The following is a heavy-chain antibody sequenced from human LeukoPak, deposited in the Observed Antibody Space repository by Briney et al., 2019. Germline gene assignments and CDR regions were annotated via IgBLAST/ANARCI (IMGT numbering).Heavy chain of an antibody. V-gene: IGHV3-9*01. D-gene: IGHD3-10*01. J-gene: IGHJ6*03. CDR2: ISWNSGSI. Sequence: GGSLRLSCAASGFTFDDYAMHWVRQAPGKGLEWVSGISWNSGSIGYADSVKGRFTISRDNAKNSLYLQMNSLRAEDTAVYYCASPGSGYYYYYYMDVWGKGTTVTVSS. CDR1: GFTFDDYA. CDR3: ASPGSGYYYYYYMDV.